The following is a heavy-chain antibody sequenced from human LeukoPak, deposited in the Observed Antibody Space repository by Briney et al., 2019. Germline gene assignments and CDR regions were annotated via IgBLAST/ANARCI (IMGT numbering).Heavy chain of an antibody. J-gene: IGHJ4*02. V-gene: IGHV1-58*02. CDR3: AAGERWLGEGFDY. CDR1: GFTFTSSA. CDR2: IVVGSGNT. Sequence: SVKVSCKASGFTFTSSAMQWVRQARGQRLEWIGWIVVGSGNTNYAQKFQERVTITRDMSTSTAYMELSSLRSEDTAVYYCAAGERWLGEGFDYWGQGTLVTVSS. D-gene: IGHD6-19*01.